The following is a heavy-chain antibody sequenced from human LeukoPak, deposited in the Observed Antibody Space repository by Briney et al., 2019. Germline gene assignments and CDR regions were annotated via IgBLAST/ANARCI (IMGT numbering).Heavy chain of an antibody. CDR3: ARDGYSFGHDFDY. J-gene: IGHJ4*02. Sequence: LPGGSLRLSCAASGFTFSSYAMSWVRQAPGKGLEWVSAISGSGGSTSYADSVKGRFTISRDNAKNTLYLQMNSLRAEDTAVYYCARDGYSFGHDFDYWGQGTLVTVSS. CDR2: ISGSGGST. CDR1: GFTFSSYA. D-gene: IGHD5-18*01. V-gene: IGHV3-23*01.